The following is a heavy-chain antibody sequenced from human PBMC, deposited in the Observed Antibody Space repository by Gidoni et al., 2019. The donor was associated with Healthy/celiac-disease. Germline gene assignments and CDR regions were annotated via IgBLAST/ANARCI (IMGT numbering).Heavy chain of an antibody. CDR1: GFTFSSYA. Sequence: EVQLLESGGGLVQPGGSLRLSCAASGFTFSSYAMSWVRQAPGKGLEWVSAISGSCGSTYYAASVKGRFTISRDNSKNTLYLQMNSLRAEDTAVYYCAKAMVQGVIIYSLDYWGQGTLVTVSS. CDR2: ISGSCGST. J-gene: IGHJ4*02. V-gene: IGHV3-23*01. CDR3: AKAMVQGVIIYSLDY. D-gene: IGHD3-10*01.